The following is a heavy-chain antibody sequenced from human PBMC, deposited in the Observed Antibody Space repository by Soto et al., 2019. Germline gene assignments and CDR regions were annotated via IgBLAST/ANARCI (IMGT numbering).Heavy chain of an antibody. V-gene: IGHV1-58*01. CDR2: IVVGSCNT. Sequence: QMQLVQSGPEVKKPGTSVKVSCKASGFTFTSSAVQWVRQARGQRLEWRGWIVVGSCNTNYAQKFQERVTITKDMSTRKAYMELSSLGSEDTAVYYWAAGRLFGPGAFDIWGQGTMVTVSS. J-gene: IGHJ3*02. D-gene: IGHD3-22*01. CDR3: AAGRLFGPGAFDI. CDR1: GFTFTSSA.